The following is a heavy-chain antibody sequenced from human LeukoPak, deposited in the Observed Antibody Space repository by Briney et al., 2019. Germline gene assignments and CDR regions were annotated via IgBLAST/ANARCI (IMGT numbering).Heavy chain of an antibody. CDR3: ARAILTASGSVWYFDL. V-gene: IGHV4-31*03. CDR2: IYYSGST. Sequence: SETLSLTCTVSGGSISSGRYWRTWIRQHPGKGLEWIGYIYYSGSTYYSPSLRSRLSISIDTSKNQFSLNLSSVTAADTAVYYCARAILTASGSVWYFDLWGQGTLVTVSS. D-gene: IGHD3-3*01. J-gene: IGHJ2*01. CDR1: GGSISSGRYW.